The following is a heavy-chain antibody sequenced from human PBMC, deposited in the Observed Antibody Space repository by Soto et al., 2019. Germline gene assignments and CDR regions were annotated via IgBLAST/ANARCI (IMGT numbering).Heavy chain of an antibody. J-gene: IGHJ6*02. CDR3: ARGGGSSWYWSYYYYYGMDV. CDR2: INHSGST. V-gene: IGHV4-34*01. Sequence: PSETLSLTCAVYGGSFSGYYWSWIRQPPGKGLEWIGEINHSGSTNYNPSLKSRVTISVDTSKNQFSLKLSSVTAADTAVYYCARGGGSSWYWSYYYYYGMDVWGEGTTVTV. CDR1: GGSFSGYY. D-gene: IGHD6-13*01.